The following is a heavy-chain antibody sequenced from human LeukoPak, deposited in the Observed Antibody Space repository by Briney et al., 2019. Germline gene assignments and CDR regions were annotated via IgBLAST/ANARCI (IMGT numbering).Heavy chain of an antibody. V-gene: IGHV1-3*03. J-gene: IGHJ6*02. CDR3: ARGVSYAMDV. CDR1: GYTFTSYA. Sequence: ASVTVSCQATGYTFTSYAIHSVRQARGQRREWMGWINGGNGNAKYSQEFQCRVTITVHTSANTAYMELSSLRSEDVALDCCARGVSYAMDVGGQGTTVT. CDR2: INGGNGNA.